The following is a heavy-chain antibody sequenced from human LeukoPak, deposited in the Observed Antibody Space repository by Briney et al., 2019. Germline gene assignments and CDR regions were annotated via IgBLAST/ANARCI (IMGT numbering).Heavy chain of an antibody. CDR3: AKWGDYDILTGYYVSDF. CDR1: GFIFRNYA. D-gene: IGHD3-9*01. CDR2: IICSGVTR. J-gene: IGHJ4*02. Sequence: PGGSLRLSCAASGFIFRNYAISWGRQAPGKGLELVSAIICSGVTRFYAESVKGRFTISRDNSKNTLYVEMNTLRAEDTAVYYCAKWGDYDILTGYYVSDFWGQGTLVTVSS. V-gene: IGHV3-23*01.